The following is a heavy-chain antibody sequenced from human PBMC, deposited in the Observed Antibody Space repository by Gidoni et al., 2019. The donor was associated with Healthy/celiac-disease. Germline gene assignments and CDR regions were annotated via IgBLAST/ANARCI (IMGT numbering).Heavy chain of an antibody. V-gene: IGHV3-21*01. CDR1: GFTFSSYS. CDR3: AREGYPRGFDY. Sequence: EVQLVQSGGGLVKPGGSLRLSRAASGFTFSSYSMNWVRQAQGKGLEWVSSISSNSSYIYYADSVKGRFNISRDNAKNSLYLQMNSLRAEDTAVYYCAREGYPRGFDYWGQGTLVTVSS. D-gene: IGHD5-12*01. J-gene: IGHJ4*02. CDR2: ISSNSSYI.